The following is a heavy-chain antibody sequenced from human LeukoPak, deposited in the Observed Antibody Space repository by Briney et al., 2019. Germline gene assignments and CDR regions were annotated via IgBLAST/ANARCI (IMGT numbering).Heavy chain of an antibody. D-gene: IGHD5-12*01. J-gene: IGHJ6*03. Sequence: GSSVKVSCKASGGTFSSYAISWVRQAPGQGLEWMGGIIPIFGTANYAQKFQGRVTITADESTSTAYMELSSLRSEDTAVYYCARSRYSGYDYRYYYYYTDVWGKGTTVTVSS. CDR1: GGTFSSYA. CDR2: IIPIFGTA. CDR3: ARSRYSGYDYRYYYYYTDV. V-gene: IGHV1-69*01.